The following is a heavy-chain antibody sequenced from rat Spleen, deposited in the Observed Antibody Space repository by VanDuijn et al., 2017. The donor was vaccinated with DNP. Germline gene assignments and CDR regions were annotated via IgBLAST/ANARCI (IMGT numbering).Heavy chain of an antibody. CDR3: ARSAGSYAMDA. CDR2: MSSGGST. Sequence: QVQLKESGPGLVQPSQTLSLTCTVSGFSLTSYTVSWVRQPPGKGLEWIAAMSSGGSTYYNSALKSRLSISRDTSKSQVFLKMNSLQTEDTAMYFCARSAGSYAMDAWGQGTSVTVSS. CDR1: GFSLTSYT. J-gene: IGHJ4*01. V-gene: IGHV2-6*01. D-gene: IGHD5-1*01.